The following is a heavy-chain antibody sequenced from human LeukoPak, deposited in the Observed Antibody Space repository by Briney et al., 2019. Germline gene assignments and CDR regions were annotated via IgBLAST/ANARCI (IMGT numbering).Heavy chain of an antibody. D-gene: IGHD5-24*01. J-gene: IGHJ5*02. CDR2: LTGGGDFI. V-gene: IGHV3-23*01. Sequence: PGGSLRLSCGASGFTFSNYAMYWVRQAPGKGLEWVSGLTGGGDFIYYADSVKGRFTISRDNSKNTLYLEMNSLRADDTAVYYCAKRGNTISFFDPWGQGTLVTVSS. CDR3: AKRGNTISFFDP. CDR1: GFTFSNYA.